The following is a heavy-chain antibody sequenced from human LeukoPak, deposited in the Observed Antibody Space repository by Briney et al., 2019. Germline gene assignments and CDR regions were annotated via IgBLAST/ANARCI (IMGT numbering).Heavy chain of an antibody. J-gene: IGHJ5*02. V-gene: IGHV4-4*07. D-gene: IGHD2-2*01. CDR1: GCSINGYY. CDR3: ARDRSSSYTRDWFDP. Sequence: SETLSLTCTVSGCSINGYYWSWFRQPPGEGLEWIVRVFNSESITYNPSLKSRVTMSIDTSKNQFYLKLNSVTAADTAVYYCARDRSSSYTRDWFDPWGQGALVTVSS. CDR2: VFNSESI.